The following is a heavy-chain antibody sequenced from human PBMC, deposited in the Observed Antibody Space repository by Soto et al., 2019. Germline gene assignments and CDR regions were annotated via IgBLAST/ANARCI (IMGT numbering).Heavy chain of an antibody. J-gene: IGHJ3*02. CDR2: INAGNGNT. Sequence: QVQLVQSGAEVKKPGASVKVSCKTSGYTFTTYPMHWVRQAPGQRLEWMGWINAGNGNTKYSQKFQGRVTITRDTAASTAYMERSSLRSEETAVYYCARGRTMVRGLILDAFDMWGQGTMVTVSS. CDR3: ARGRTMVRGLILDAFDM. CDR1: GYTFTTYP. V-gene: IGHV1-3*01. D-gene: IGHD3-10*01.